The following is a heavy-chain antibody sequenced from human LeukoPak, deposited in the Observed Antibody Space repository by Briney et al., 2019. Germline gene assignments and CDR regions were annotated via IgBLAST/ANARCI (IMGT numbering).Heavy chain of an antibody. CDR3: ARGLRYYYYYYMDV. V-gene: IGHV3-20*01. J-gene: IGHJ6*03. CDR1: GFTFDEYG. D-gene: IGHD4-17*01. CDR2: IDWNGGST. Sequence: LPGGSLRLSCAASGFTFDEYGMTWVRQAPGKGLEWVSGIDWNGGSTGYADSVKGRFTISRDNAQNSLYLQMNSLRAEDTALYHCARGLRYYYYYYMDVWGKGTTVTISS.